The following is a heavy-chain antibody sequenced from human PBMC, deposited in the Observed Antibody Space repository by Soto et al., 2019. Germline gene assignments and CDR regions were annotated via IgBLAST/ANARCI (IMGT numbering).Heavy chain of an antibody. J-gene: IGHJ5*02. CDR1: GGSFSGYY. Sequence: TSESLSLTCAVYGGSFSGYYWSWIRQPPGKGLEWIGYIYYSGSTYYNPSLKSRVTISVDTSKNQFSLKLSSVTAVDTAVYYCAREVGPNWFDPWGQGTLVTVSS. CDR2: IYYSGST. V-gene: IGHV4-34*09. D-gene: IGHD2-2*01. CDR3: AREVGPNWFDP.